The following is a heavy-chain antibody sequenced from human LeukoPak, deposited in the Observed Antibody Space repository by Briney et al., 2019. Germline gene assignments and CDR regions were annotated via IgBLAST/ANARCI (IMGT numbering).Heavy chain of an antibody. V-gene: IGHV5-51*01. CDR2: IYPGDSDT. D-gene: IGHD5-18*01. Sequence: GASLKLYCKGSGYRFTSYWIGWVRQLPGKRLEWMGIIYPGDSDTRYSPSFQGQVTISADKSISTAYLQWSSLKASDTAMYYCARRDTAMLGGAFDIWGQGTMVTVSS. CDR3: ARRDTAMLGGAFDI. CDR1: GYRFTSYW. J-gene: IGHJ3*02.